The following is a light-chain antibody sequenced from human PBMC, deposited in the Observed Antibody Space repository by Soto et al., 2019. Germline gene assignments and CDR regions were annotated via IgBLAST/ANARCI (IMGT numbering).Light chain of an antibody. J-gene: IGLJ1*01. V-gene: IGLV2-14*01. CDR1: SSDVGGYNY. CDR3: SLYSSNGSLI. Sequence: QSALTQPASVSGSPGQSITISCTGTSSDVGGYNYVSWYQQYPGKAPKLIIYEVSNRPSGVSSRFSGSKSGNTASLTISGLQAEDEADYFCSLYSSNGSLIFGPGTKLTVL. CDR2: EVS.